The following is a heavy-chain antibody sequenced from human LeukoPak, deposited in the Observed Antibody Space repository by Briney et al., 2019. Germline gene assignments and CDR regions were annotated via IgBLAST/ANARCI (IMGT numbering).Heavy chain of an antibody. CDR2: ISGSGGST. CDR1: GFTFNSYS. CDR3: AKGRAIFGVADYYYMDV. Sequence: GGSLRLSCAASGFTFNSYSMNWVRRAPGKGLEWVSAISGSGGSTYYADSVKGRFTISRDNSKNTLYLQMNSLRAEDTAVYYCAKGRAIFGVADYYYMDVWGKGTTVTVSS. J-gene: IGHJ6*03. V-gene: IGHV3-23*01. D-gene: IGHD3-3*01.